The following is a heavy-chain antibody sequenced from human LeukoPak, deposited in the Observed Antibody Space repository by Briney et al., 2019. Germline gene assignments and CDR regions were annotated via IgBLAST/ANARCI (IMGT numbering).Heavy chain of an antibody. J-gene: IGHJ4*02. D-gene: IGHD3-22*01. CDR3: ARSYYYDRKSGYFDY. Sequence: GGSLRLSCAASGFTFSSYAMPWVRQAPGKGLEWVAVISYDGSNKYYADSVKGRFTISRDNSKNTLYLQMNSLRAEDTAVYYCARSYYYDRKSGYFDYWGQGTLVTVSS. CDR1: GFTFSSYA. CDR2: ISYDGSNK. V-gene: IGHV3-30-3*01.